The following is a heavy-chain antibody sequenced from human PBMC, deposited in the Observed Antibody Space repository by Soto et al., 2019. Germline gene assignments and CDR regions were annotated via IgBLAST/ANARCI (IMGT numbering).Heavy chain of an antibody. CDR2: INHSGST. CDR1: GVSFSGYY. Sequence: ETLSLTCPVYGVSFSGYYWSWIRQPPGKGLEWIGEINHSGSTNYNPSLKSRVTISVDTSKNQFSLKLSSVTAADKAVYYCGRGSRWLGLAVDIWGQGTMVTV. CDR3: GRGSRWLGLAVDI. D-gene: IGHD6-19*01. V-gene: IGHV4-34*01. J-gene: IGHJ3*02.